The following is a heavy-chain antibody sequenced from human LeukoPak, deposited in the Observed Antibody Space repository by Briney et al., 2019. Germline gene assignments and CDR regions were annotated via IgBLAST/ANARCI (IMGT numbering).Heavy chain of an antibody. Sequence: GESLKISCKGSGYSFTSYWISWVRQMPGKGLEWMGRIDPSDSYTNYSPSFQGHVTISADKSISTAYLQWSSLKALDTAMYYCARHLARKYDILTGYHDAFDIWGQGTMVTVSS. D-gene: IGHD3-9*01. CDR3: ARHLARKYDILTGYHDAFDI. V-gene: IGHV5-10-1*01. J-gene: IGHJ3*02. CDR1: GYSFTSYW. CDR2: IDPSDSYT.